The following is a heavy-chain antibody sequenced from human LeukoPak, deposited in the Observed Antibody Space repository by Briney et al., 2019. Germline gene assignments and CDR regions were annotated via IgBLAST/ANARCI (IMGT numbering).Heavy chain of an antibody. CDR2: INPNSGGT. D-gene: IGHD4-17*01. CDR3: ASETTVTTADAFDI. Sequence: GASVKVSCKASGYTFTGYYMHCVRQAPGQGLEWMGWINPNSGGTNYAQKFQGRVIMTRDTSISTAYMELSRLRSDDTAVYYCASETTVTTADAFDIWGQGTMVTVSS. CDR1: GYTFTGYY. V-gene: IGHV1-2*02. J-gene: IGHJ3*02.